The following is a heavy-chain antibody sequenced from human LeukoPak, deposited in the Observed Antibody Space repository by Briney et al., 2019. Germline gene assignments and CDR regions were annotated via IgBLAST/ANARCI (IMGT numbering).Heavy chain of an antibody. Sequence: GASVKVSCEASGYTFTGYYMHWVRQAPGQGLEWMGWINPNSGGTNYAQKFQGRVTMTRDTSISTAYMELSRLRSDDTAVYYCARDLSSSWQNDYWGQGTLVTVSS. CDR1: GYTFTGYY. CDR3: ARDLSSSWQNDY. D-gene: IGHD6-13*01. CDR2: INPNSGGT. V-gene: IGHV1-2*02. J-gene: IGHJ4*02.